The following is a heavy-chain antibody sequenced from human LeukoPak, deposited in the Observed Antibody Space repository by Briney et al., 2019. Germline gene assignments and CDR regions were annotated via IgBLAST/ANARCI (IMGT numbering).Heavy chain of an antibody. V-gene: IGHV3-23*01. CDR3: AKDHGTAVAGFYY. D-gene: IGHD6-19*01. Sequence: GASLRLSCAASGFSLSTYGVSWVRQPPGKGLEWVSGITGTGGSTYYADSVKGGFTVSRDTSKNTLYLQMNSLRAEDTAIYYCAKDHGTAVAGFYYWGQGTLVTVSS. CDR2: ITGTGGST. J-gene: IGHJ4*02. CDR1: GFSLSTYG.